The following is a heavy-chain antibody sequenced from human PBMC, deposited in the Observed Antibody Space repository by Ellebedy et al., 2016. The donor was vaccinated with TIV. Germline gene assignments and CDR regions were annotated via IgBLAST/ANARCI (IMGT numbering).Heavy chain of an antibody. D-gene: IGHD3-3*01. CDR2: ISSSSSYI. CDR3: ARDPTLRYYFDY. CDR1: GFTFSSYS. J-gene: IGHJ4*02. Sequence: GGSLRLXXAASGFTFSSYSMNWVRQAPGKGLEWVSSISSSSSYIYYADSVKGRFTISRDNAKNSLYLQMNSLRAEDTAVYYCARDPTLRYYFDYWGQGTLVTVSS. V-gene: IGHV3-21*01.